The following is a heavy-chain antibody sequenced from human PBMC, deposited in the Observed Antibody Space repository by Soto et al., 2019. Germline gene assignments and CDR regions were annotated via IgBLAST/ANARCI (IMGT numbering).Heavy chain of an antibody. CDR1: GGTFSSYA. V-gene: IGHV1-69*12. Sequence: QVQLVQSGAEVKKPGSSVKVSCKASGGTFSSYAISWVRQSPGQGLEWMGGIIPIFGTANYAQKFQGRVTITADEYTSTAYMELSRLRSEDTAVYYCARAKSDTGWFDPCGQGTLVTLSS. J-gene: IGHJ5*02. CDR3: ARAKSDTGWFDP. CDR2: IIPIFGTA.